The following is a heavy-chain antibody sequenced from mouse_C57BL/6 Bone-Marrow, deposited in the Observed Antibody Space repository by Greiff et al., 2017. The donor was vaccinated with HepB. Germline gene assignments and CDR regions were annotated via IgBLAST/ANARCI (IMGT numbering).Heavy chain of an antibody. Sequence: QVQLKQSGAELVKPGASVKLSCKASGYTFTEYTIHWVKQRSGQGLEWIGWFYPGSGSIKYNEKFKDKATLTADKSSSTVYMELSRLTSEASAVYFCARHEEVVSSSYWYFDVWGTGTTVTVSS. D-gene: IGHD1-1*01. V-gene: IGHV1-62-2*01. CDR2: FYPGSGSI. CDR1: GYTFTEYT. CDR3: ARHEEVVSSSYWYFDV. J-gene: IGHJ1*03.